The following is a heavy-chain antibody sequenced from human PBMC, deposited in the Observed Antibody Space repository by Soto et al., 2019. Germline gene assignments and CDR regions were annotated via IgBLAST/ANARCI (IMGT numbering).Heavy chain of an antibody. D-gene: IGHD5-18*01. V-gene: IGHV1-18*01. CDR3: ARVLPAGTQLWLGDFDY. J-gene: IGHJ4*02. CDR1: GYTFTSYG. Sequence: QVQLVQSGAEVKKPGASVKVSCKASGYTFTSYGISWVRQAPGQGLEWMGWISAYNGNTNYAQKLEGRLTMTTDTATSTAYMELRSLRSDDTAVYYCARVLPAGTQLWLGDFDYWGQGTLVTVSS. CDR2: ISAYNGNT.